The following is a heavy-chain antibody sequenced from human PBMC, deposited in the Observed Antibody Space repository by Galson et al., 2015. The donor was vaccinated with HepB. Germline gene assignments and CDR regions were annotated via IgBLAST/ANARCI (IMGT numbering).Heavy chain of an antibody. J-gene: IGHJ4*02. V-gene: IGHV3-23*01. CDR1: GFIFSNYA. CDR3: AKGDRGYCSGGSCYLGDY. Sequence: SLRLSCAASGFIFSNYAMSWVRQAPGKGPEWVSAISRSGDNTYYAGSVKGRFTISRDNSKNTLYLQVNSLRVEDTAVFYCAKGDRGYCSGGSCYLGDYWGQGTLVTVSS. D-gene: IGHD2-15*01. CDR2: ISRSGDNT.